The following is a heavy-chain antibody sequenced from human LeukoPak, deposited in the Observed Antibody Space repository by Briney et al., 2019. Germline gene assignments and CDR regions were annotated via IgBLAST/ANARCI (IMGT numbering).Heavy chain of an antibody. D-gene: IGHD5-18*01. Sequence: PSETLSLTCTVSGYSISSGYYWGWIRQPPGKGLEWIGSIYHSGSTYYNPSLKSRVTISVDTSKNQFSLKLSSVTAADTAVYYCARGVAMGYFDYWGQGTLVTVSS. V-gene: IGHV4-38-2*02. CDR1: GYSISSGYY. CDR2: IYHSGST. CDR3: ARGVAMGYFDY. J-gene: IGHJ4*02.